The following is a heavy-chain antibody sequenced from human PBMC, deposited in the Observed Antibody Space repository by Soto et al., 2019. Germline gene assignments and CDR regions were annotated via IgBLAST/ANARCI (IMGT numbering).Heavy chain of an antibody. V-gene: IGHV3-66*01. D-gene: IGHD6-19*01. CDR2: IYTGGST. Sequence: EVQLVESGGGLVQPGGSLRLSCAASGFTVSSNYMSWVRQAPGKGLEWVSVIYTGGSTYYADSVKGRFTISRDNSKNTLYLQMNSLGAEDTAVYYCAGGWYVNYFDYWGQGTLVTVSS. CDR3: AGGWYVNYFDY. J-gene: IGHJ4*02. CDR1: GFTVSSNY.